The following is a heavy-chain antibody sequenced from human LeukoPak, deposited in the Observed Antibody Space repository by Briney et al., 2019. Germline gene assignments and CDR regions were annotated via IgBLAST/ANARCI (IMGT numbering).Heavy chain of an antibody. Sequence: SETLSLTCTVSGGPIRSYYWSWIRQPPAKGLEWIGYIYYSGSTKYKPSLKSRVTISVDTSKNQFSLKLSSVTAADTAVYYCVNEVGTYYYGMDVWGQGTTVTVSS. CDR2: IYYSGST. CDR1: GGPIRSYY. CDR3: VNEVGTYYYGMDV. D-gene: IGHD1-1*01. J-gene: IGHJ6*02. V-gene: IGHV4-59*08.